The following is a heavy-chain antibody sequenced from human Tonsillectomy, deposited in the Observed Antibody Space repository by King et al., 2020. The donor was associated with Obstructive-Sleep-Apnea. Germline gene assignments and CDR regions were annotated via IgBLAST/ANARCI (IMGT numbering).Heavy chain of an antibody. CDR2: INTNSGGT. CDR1: GYTFSGNY. Sequence: VQLVESGAEVKKPGASVKVSCKDSGYTFSGNYIHWVRQAPGQGLEWMGWINTNSGGTNYALKFQGRVTMTRDTSISTVYMELSRLRSDDTAVYFCARELIAAAGIGGWFDPWGQGTLVTVSS. CDR3: ARELIAAAGIGGWFDP. V-gene: IGHV1-2*02. D-gene: IGHD6-13*01. J-gene: IGHJ5*02.